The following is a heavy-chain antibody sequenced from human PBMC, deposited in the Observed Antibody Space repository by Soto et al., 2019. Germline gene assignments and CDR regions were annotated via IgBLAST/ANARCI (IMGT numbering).Heavy chain of an antibody. CDR3: ASTANPSGYDAFDI. CDR2: INSDGSST. D-gene: IGHD5-12*01. CDR1: GFTFSSYW. Sequence: GGSLRLSCAASGFTFSSYWMHWVRQAPGKGLVWVSRINSDGSSTSYADSVKGRFTISRENAKNTLYLQMNSLRAEDTAVYYCASTANPSGYDAFDIWGQGTMVTVSS. V-gene: IGHV3-74*01. J-gene: IGHJ3*02.